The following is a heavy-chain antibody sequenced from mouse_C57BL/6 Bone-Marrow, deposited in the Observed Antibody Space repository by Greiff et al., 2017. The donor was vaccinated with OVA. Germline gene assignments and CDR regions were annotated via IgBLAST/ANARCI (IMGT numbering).Heavy chain of an antibody. CDR2: IDPSDSYT. CDR1: GYTFTSYW. J-gene: IGHJ3*01. D-gene: IGHD2-13*01. Sequence: VQLQQPGVELVMPGASVKLSCKASGYTFTSYWMHWVKQRPGQGLEWIGVIDPSDSYTNYNQKFKGKSTLTVDKSSSTAYMQLSSLTSEDSAVSNCARDGDYWFAYWGQGTLVTVSA. V-gene: IGHV1-69*01. CDR3: ARDGDYWFAY.